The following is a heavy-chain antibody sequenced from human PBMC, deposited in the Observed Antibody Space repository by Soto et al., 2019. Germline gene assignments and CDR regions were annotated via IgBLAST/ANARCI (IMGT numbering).Heavy chain of an antibody. CDR3: ARGPGGYDFWSGYQNRDYYYYYGMDV. V-gene: IGHV4-31*03. Sequence: QVQLQESGPGLVKPSQTLSLTCTVSGGSISSGGYYWSWIRQHPGKGLEWIGYIYYSGSTYYNPSLKSRVTISVDTSKNQFSLKLSSVTAADTAVYYCARGPGGYDFWSGYQNRDYYYYYGMDVWGQGTTVTVSS. D-gene: IGHD3-3*01. CDR1: GGSISSGGYY. CDR2: IYYSGST. J-gene: IGHJ6*02.